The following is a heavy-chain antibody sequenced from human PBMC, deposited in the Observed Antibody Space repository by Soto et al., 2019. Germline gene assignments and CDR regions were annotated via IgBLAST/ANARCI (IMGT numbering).Heavy chain of an antibody. J-gene: IGHJ6*02. V-gene: IGHV3-33*01. CDR3: ARDIVVVPAAINPRPYYYYGMDV. Sequence: GGSLRLSXAASGFTFSSYGMHWVRQAPGKGLEWVAVIWYDGSNKYYADSVKGRFTISRDNSKNTLYLQMNSLRAEDTAVYYCARDIVVVPAAINPRPYYYYGMDVWGQGTTVTVSS. D-gene: IGHD2-2*02. CDR2: IWYDGSNK. CDR1: GFTFSSYG.